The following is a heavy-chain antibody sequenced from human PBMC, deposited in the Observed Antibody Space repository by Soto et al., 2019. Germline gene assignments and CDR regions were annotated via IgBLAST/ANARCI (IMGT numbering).Heavy chain of an antibody. D-gene: IGHD4-17*01. V-gene: IGHV3-23*01. Sequence: GGSELSCAASGFTFSSYAMSWVRQAPGKGLEWVSAISGSGGSTYYADSVKGRFTISRDNSKNTLYLQMNSLRAEDTAVYYCAKESTTVTLRTHFDYWGQGTLVTVSS. CDR3: AKESTTVTLRTHFDY. CDR2: ISGSGGST. J-gene: IGHJ4*02. CDR1: GFTFSSYA.